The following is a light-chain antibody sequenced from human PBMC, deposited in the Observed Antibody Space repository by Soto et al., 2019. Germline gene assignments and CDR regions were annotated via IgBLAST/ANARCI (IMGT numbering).Light chain of an antibody. V-gene: IGLV1-51*01. Sequence: QSLLTQPPSVSAAPGQKVTISCSGSSSNIGNNYVSWYRQFPGTAPKLLIYDINKRPSGIPDRFSGSKSGTSATLGITGLQTGDEADYYCGAWDSSLSVWVFGGGTKLTVL. CDR3: GAWDSSLSVWV. CDR2: DIN. CDR1: SSNIGNNY. J-gene: IGLJ3*02.